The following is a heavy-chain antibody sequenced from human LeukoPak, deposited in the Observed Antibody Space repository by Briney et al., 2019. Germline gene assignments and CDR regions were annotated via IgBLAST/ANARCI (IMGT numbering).Heavy chain of an antibody. Sequence: GASVKVSCKASGGTFGSYVISWVRQAPGQGLEWMGGIIPIFGTAHYAQKFQGRLTITADESTSTVYMEMSSLRSEATAMYYRAEEGDTALVTGYFDLWGRGTLVTVSS. CDR2: IIPIFGTA. V-gene: IGHV1-69*01. CDR1: GGTFGSYV. CDR3: AEEGDTALVTGYFDL. D-gene: IGHD5-18*01. J-gene: IGHJ2*01.